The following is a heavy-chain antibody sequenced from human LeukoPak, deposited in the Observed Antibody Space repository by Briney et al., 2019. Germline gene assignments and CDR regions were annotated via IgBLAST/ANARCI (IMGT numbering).Heavy chain of an antibody. CDR2: IKQDGSEK. V-gene: IGHV3-7*01. J-gene: IGHJ6*02. Sequence: GGSLRLSCAASGFTFSSYWMSWVRQAPGKGLEWVANIKQDGSEKYYVDSVKGRFTISRDNAKNSLYLQMNSLRAEDTAVYYCARDRTVYGSGSYEDYYYGMDVWGQGTTVTVSS. CDR1: GFTFSSYW. D-gene: IGHD3-10*01. CDR3: ARDRTVYGSGSYEDYYYGMDV.